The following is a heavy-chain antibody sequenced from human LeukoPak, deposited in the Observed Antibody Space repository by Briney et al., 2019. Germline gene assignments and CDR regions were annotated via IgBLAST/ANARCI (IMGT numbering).Heavy chain of an antibody. Sequence: GGSLRLSCAASRFTFSNYAMHWVRQAPGKGLEWVAVISYDGSNKYYADSVKGRFTISRDNSKNTLYLQMNSLRAEDTAVYYCARDSATYYDFWSGYYRGYYYYYYMDVWGKGTTVTVSS. CDR1: RFTFSNYA. CDR2: ISYDGSNK. CDR3: ARDSATYYDFWSGYYRGYYYYYYMDV. V-gene: IGHV3-30*04. J-gene: IGHJ6*03. D-gene: IGHD3-3*01.